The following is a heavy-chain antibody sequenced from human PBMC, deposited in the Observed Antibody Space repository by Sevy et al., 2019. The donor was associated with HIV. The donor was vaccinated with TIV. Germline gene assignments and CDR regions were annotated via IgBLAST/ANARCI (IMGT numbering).Heavy chain of an antibody. V-gene: IGHV3-23*01. Sequence: GGSLRLSCAASGFIFRSYVMTWVRQAPGKGLEWVSTISGSGGSTYYADSVKGRYTISRDNSKNTLDLEMNSLRADDTAVYYCEAIATAGRDYWGQGTLVTVSS. D-gene: IGHD6-13*01. CDR1: GFIFRSYV. J-gene: IGHJ4*02. CDR2: ISGSGGST. CDR3: EAIATAGRDY.